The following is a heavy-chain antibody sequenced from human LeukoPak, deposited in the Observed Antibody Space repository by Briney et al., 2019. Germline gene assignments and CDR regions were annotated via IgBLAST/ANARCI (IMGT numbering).Heavy chain of an antibody. CDR1: GYTFTSYG. D-gene: IGHD3-22*01. J-gene: IGHJ4*02. CDR3: ARVYYDSSGYFAFDY. V-gene: IGHV1-2*02. CDR2: INPNSGGT. Sequence: ASVKVSCKTSGYTFTSYGISWVRQAPGQGLEWMGWINPNSGGTNYAQKFQGRVTMTRDTSISTAYMELSRLRSDDTAVYYCARVYYDSSGYFAFDYWGQGTLVTVSS.